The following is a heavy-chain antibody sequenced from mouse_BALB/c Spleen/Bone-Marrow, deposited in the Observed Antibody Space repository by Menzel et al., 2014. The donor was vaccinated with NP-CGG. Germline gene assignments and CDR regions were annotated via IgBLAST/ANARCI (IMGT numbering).Heavy chain of an antibody. D-gene: IGHD1-1*01. CDR3: TSITPWFAY. CDR2: IRLKSNNYAT. Sequence: GKLMESGGGLVQPGGSMKLSCVASGFTFSNYWMNWVRQSPEKGLEWVAEIRLKSNNYATHYAESVKGRFTISRDDYKSSVYLQMNNLRAEDTGIYYCTSITPWFAYWGQGTLVTVSA. J-gene: IGHJ3*01. V-gene: IGHV6-6*02. CDR1: GFTFSNYW.